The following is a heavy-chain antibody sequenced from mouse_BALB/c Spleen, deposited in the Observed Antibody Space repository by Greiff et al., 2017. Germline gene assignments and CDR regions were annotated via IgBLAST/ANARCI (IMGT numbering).Heavy chain of an antibody. J-gene: IGHJ3*01. CDR3: ASVTVVAPVAY. D-gene: IGHD1-1*01. V-gene: IGHV5-6*01. CDR2: ISSGGSYT. Sequence: EVKLMESGGDLVKPGGSLKLSCAASGFTFSSYGMSWVRQTPDKRLEWVATISSGGSYTYYPDSVKGRITISRDNAKNTLYLQMSSLKAEDTAMYYCASVTVVAPVAYWGQGTLVTVSA. CDR1: GFTFSSYG.